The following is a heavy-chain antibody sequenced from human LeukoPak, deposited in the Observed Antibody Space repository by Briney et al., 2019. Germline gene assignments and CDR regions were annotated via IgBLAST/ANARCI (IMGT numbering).Heavy chain of an antibody. D-gene: IGHD3-16*02. V-gene: IGHV3-30*02. CDR2: MRYDGSNK. CDR3: AKDHWLMITFGGVIVA. CDR1: GFTFSSYG. J-gene: IGHJ4*02. Sequence: GGSLRLSCAASGFTFSSYGMHWVRQAPGKGLEWVAFMRYDGSNKYYADSVKGRFTISRDNSKNTLYLQMNSLRAEDTAVYYCAKDHWLMITFGGVIVAWGQGTLVTVSS.